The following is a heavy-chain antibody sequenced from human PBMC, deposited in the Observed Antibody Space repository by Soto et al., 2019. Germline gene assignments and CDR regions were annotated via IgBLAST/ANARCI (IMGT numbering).Heavy chain of an antibody. CDR1: GDTLCSYS. D-gene: IGHD3-10*01. V-gene: IGHV3-7*01. CDR3: AREGRESTGMDV. Sequence: GGSLRLSCAASGDTLCSYSMDGVRKAPGKGLEWVANIKQLGGEKHYVDSVKGRFTISRDNAKNSLFLQMNSLRAEDTAVYYCAREGRESTGMDVWGKGTTVTVSS. CDR2: IKQLGGEK. J-gene: IGHJ6*04.